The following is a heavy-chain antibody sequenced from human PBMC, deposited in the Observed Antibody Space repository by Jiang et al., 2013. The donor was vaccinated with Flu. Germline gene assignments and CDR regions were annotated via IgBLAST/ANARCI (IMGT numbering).Heavy chain of an antibody. J-gene: IGHJ3*02. Sequence: SGAEVKKPGTFVKVSCKASGYSFTNYYMHWVRQAPGQGLEWMGVINPSSGTTTHAQNFLGRVTMTRDTSTRTVYMELSSLRSEDAAVYYCTRGEEWAFDIWGQGTMATVSS. D-gene: IGHD3-3*01. CDR3: TRGEEWAFDI. V-gene: IGHV1-46*01. CDR2: INPSSGTT. CDR1: GYSFTNYY.